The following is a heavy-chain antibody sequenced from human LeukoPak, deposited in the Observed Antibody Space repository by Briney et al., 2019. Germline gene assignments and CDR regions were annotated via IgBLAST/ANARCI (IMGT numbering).Heavy chain of an antibody. D-gene: IGHD2-21*01. J-gene: IGHJ3*02. CDR3: AKSVVVVISDAFDI. V-gene: IGHV3-30*18. CDR1: GFTFSSYG. Sequence: GGSLRLSCAASGFTFSSYGMPWVRQAPGKGLEWVAVISYDGSNKYYADSVKGRFTISRDNSKNTLYLQMNSLRAEDTAVYYCAKSVVVVISDAFDIWGQGTMVTVSS. CDR2: ISYDGSNK.